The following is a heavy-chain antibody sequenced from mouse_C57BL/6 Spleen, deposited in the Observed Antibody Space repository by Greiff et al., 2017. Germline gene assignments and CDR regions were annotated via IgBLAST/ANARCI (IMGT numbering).Heavy chain of an antibody. J-gene: IGHJ1*03. Sequence: EVQLQESGAELVKPGASVKISCKASGYTFTDYYMNWVKQSTGQSLEWIGIINPNYGTTSYNQKFKGKATLTVDKSSSTAYMQLNSLTSEDSAVYYCARDSSDYAFGGWGTGTTLTVSS. D-gene: IGHD3-2*02. CDR2: INPNYGTT. V-gene: IGHV1-39*01. CDR3: ARDSSDYAFGG. CDR1: GYTFTDYY.